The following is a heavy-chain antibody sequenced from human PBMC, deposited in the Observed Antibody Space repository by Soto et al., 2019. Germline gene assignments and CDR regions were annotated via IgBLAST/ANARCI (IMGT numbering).Heavy chain of an antibody. D-gene: IGHD2-21*01. CDR3: ARGFPYYYYYGMDV. V-gene: IGHV4-59*01. Sequence: SETLSLTCTVSGGSISSYYWSWIRQPPGKGLEWIGYIYYSGSTNYNPSLKSRVTISVDTSKNQFSLKLSSVTAADTAVYYCARGFPYYYYYGMDVWGQGTTVTVSS. CDR2: IYYSGST. J-gene: IGHJ6*02. CDR1: GGSISSYY.